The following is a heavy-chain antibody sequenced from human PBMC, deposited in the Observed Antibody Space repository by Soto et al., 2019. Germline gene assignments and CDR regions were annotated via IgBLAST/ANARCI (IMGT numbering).Heavy chain of an antibody. CDR2: ISSSGSTI. D-gene: IGHD6-13*01. J-gene: IGHJ4*02. CDR1: GFTFSDYY. Sequence: PGGSLRLSCAASGFTFSDYYMSWIRQAPGKGLEWVSYISSSGSTIYYADSVKGRFTISRDNAKNSLYLQMNSLRAEDTAVYYCARELVSSSWYSMGYFDYWGQGTLVTVSS. CDR3: ARELVSSSWYSMGYFDY. V-gene: IGHV3-11*01.